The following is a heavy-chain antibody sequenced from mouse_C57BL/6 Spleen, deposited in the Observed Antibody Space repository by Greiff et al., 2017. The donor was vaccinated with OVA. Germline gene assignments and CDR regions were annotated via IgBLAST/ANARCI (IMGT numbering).Heavy chain of an antibody. V-gene: IGHV1-82*01. Sequence: QVQLQQSGPELVKPGASVKISCKASGYAFSSSWMNWVKQRPGKGLEWIGRIYPGDGDTNYNGKFKGKATLTADKSSSTAYMQLSSLTSEDSAVYFCARSYDYDAFDYWGQGTTLTVSS. CDR1: GYAFSSSW. D-gene: IGHD2-4*01. CDR3: ARSYDYDAFDY. J-gene: IGHJ2*01. CDR2: IYPGDGDT.